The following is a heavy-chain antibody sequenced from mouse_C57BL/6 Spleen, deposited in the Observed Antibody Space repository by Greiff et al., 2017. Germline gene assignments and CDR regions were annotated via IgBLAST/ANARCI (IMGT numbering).Heavy chain of an antibody. V-gene: IGHV1-15*01. J-gene: IGHJ4*01. CDR1: GYTFTDYE. CDR2: IDPETGGT. CDR3: TRTQLRLRLDY. D-gene: IGHD3-2*02. Sequence: VQLQQSGAELVRPGASVTLSCKASGYTFTDYEMHWVKQTPVHGLEWIGAIDPETGGTAYNQKFKGKAILTADKSSSTAYMELRRLTSEDSAVYYCTRTQLRLRLDYWGQGTSVTVSS.